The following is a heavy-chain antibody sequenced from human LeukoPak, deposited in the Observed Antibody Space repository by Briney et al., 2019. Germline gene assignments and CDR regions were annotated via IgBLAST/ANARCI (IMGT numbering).Heavy chain of an antibody. D-gene: IGHD3-10*01. J-gene: IGHJ5*02. CDR1: GYTFTSYG. Sequence: ASVKVSCKASGYTFTSYGISWVRQAPGQGLEWMGWISAYNGNANYAQKLQGRVTMTTDTSTSTAYMELRSLRSDDTAVYYCARTYGSGSYIWFDPWGQGTLVTVSS. V-gene: IGHV1-18*01. CDR2: ISAYNGNA. CDR3: ARTYGSGSYIWFDP.